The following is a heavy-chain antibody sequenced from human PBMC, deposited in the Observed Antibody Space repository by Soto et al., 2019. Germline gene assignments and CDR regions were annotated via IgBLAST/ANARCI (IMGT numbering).Heavy chain of an antibody. CDR3: SAGETNYFDF. CDR1: GLTLSRYW. D-gene: IGHD3-10*01. Sequence: GGSLRLSCAGSGLTLSRYWMHWVRQGPGKGLVWVSRINSDGGTTTYADSVKGRFTISRDNAKNTVDLQMNSLRAEDTAVYYCSAGETNYFDFWGQGTLVTVSS. J-gene: IGHJ4*02. CDR2: INSDGGTT. V-gene: IGHV3-74*01.